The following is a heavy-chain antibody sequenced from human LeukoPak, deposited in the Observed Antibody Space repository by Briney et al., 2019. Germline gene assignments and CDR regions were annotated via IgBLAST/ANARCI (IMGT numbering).Heavy chain of an antibody. V-gene: IGHV4-4*07. J-gene: IGHJ2*01. CDR1: GGSISSYY. CDR2: IYTSGST. D-gene: IGHD6-19*01. CDR3: ARDRRWLAYWYFDL. Sequence: SETLSLTCTVSGGSISSYYWSWIRQPAGKGLEWIGRIYTSGSTNYNPSLKSRVTMSVDTSKNQFSLKLSSVTAADTAVYYCARDRRWLAYWYFDLWGRGTLVTVSS.